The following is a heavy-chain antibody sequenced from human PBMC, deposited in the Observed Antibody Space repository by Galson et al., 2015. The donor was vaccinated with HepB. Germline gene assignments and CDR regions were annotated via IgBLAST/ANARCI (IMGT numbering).Heavy chain of an antibody. V-gene: IGHV1-18*01. Sequence: SVKVSCKASGYTFTSYGISWVRQAPGQGLEWMGWISAYNGNTNYAQKLQGRVAMTTDTSTSTAYMELRSLRSDDTAVYYCARDWVAYYYDSSDSFGFDYWGQGTLVTVSS. CDR2: ISAYNGNT. CDR1: GYTFTSYG. D-gene: IGHD3-22*01. CDR3: ARDWVAYYYDSSDSFGFDY. J-gene: IGHJ4*02.